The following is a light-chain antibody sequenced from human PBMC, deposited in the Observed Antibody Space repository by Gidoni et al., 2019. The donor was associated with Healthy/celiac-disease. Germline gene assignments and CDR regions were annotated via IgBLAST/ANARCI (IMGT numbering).Light chain of an antibody. CDR3: QAWDSSTAHVV. J-gene: IGLJ2*01. Sequence: SYELTQPPSASVSPGQTASITCSGDKLGDKYACWYQQKPGQSPVLVIYQDSKRPSGIPERFSGSNSGNTATLTISGTQAMEEADYYCQAWDSSTAHVVFGGGTKLTVL. CDR2: QDS. CDR1: KLGDKY. V-gene: IGLV3-1*01.